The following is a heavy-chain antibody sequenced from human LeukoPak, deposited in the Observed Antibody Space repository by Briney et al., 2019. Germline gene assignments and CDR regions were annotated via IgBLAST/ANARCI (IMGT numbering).Heavy chain of an antibody. D-gene: IGHD3-10*01. J-gene: IGHJ3*02. Sequence: GGSLRLSCAASGFTFDDYAMHWVRQAPGKGLEWVSGISWNSGSIGYADSVKGRFTISRDNAKNSLYLQMNSLRAEDTALYYCAKDLRGSHAFDIWGQGTMVTVSS. CDR3: AKDLRGSHAFDI. CDR1: GFTFDDYA. V-gene: IGHV3-9*01. CDR2: ISWNSGSI.